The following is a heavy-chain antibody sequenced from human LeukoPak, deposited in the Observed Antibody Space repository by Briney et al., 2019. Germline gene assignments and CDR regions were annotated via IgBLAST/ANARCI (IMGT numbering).Heavy chain of an antibody. V-gene: IGHV1-18*01. J-gene: IGHJ5*01. Sequence: ASVKVSCKTSDYTFSNYGISWVRQAPGQGLEWMGWISTSNGAISYAQNFQDRVTMTTDTSTSTAYMEPRSLRSDDTAVYYCARDLNTPRWFDSWGQGTLVTVSS. CDR2: ISTSNGAI. CDR1: DYTFSNYG. CDR3: ARDLNTPRWFDS.